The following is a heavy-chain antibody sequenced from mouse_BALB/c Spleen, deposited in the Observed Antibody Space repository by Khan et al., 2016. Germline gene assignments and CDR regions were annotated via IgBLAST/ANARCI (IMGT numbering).Heavy chain of an antibody. CDR1: GFTFTDYY. CDR3: ARDREGDDDAMDY. J-gene: IGHJ4*01. CDR2: ISNKANGYTT. V-gene: IGHV7-3*02. Sequence: EVELVESGGGLVQPGGSLTLSCATSGFTFTDYYMSWVRQPPGKALEWLGFISNKANGYTTVTSESVKGRVTISRDNSHIILYLHMNPLRAEDSATDECARDREGDDDAMDYGGQGTSVTFSS. D-gene: IGHD2-2*01.